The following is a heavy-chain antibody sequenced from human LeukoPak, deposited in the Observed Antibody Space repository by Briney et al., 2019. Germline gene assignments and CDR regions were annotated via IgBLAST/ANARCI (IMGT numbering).Heavy chain of an antibody. CDR1: GFTFSSYA. CDR3: ARVTGNWNTGTGAFDI. D-gene: IGHD1/OR15-1a*01. V-gene: IGHV3-30-3*01. CDR2: ISYDGSNK. Sequence: PGGSLRLSCAASGFTFSSYAMHWVRQAPGKGLEWVAVISYDGSNKYYADSVKGRFTISRDNSKNTLYLQMNSLRAEDTAVYYCARVTGNWNTGTGAFDIWGQGTMVTVSS. J-gene: IGHJ3*02.